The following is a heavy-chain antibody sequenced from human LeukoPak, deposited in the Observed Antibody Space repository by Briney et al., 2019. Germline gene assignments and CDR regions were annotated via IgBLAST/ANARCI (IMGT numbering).Heavy chain of an antibody. CDR2: IRYDGSNK. D-gene: IGHD5-12*01. Sequence: PGGSLRLSCAASGFTVSSNYMTWVRQAPGKGLEWVAFIRYDGSNKYYADSVKGRFTISRDNSKNTLYLQMNSLRAEDTAVYYCAKDREWLRRFGDAFDIWGQGTMVTVSS. CDR3: AKDREWLRRFGDAFDI. J-gene: IGHJ3*02. CDR1: GFTVSSNY. V-gene: IGHV3-30*02.